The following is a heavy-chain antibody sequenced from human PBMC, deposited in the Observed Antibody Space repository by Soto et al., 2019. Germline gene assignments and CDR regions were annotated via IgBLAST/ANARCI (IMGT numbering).Heavy chain of an antibody. CDR2: VSYSGSP. CDR1: GGSISGYY. D-gene: IGHD6-6*01. Sequence: KTSETLSLTCTVSGGSISGYYWSWIRQPPGKGLEWVGYVSYSGSPNYNPSLKSRVTISIDTSQNQFSLKLSSVTAADTAVYYCARAGRSSSKTVFDYWGQGTLVTVSS. J-gene: IGHJ4*02. V-gene: IGHV4-59*01. CDR3: ARAGRSSSKTVFDY.